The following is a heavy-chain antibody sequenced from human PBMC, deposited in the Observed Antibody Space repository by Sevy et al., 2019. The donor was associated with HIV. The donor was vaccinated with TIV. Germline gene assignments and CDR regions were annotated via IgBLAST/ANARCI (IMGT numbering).Heavy chain of an antibody. D-gene: IGHD6-13*01. CDR3: AKDLEQQLGPDY. CDR1: GFTFSSYD. V-gene: IGHV3-23*01. CDR2: ISPTGGTT. J-gene: IGHJ4*02. Sequence: GGSLRLSCAASGFTFSSYDMSWVRQAPGKGLEWVSGISPTGGTTHYAESVKGRFIISRDNSKKTLFLQMNSLRAEDTALYYCAKDLEQQLGPDYWGQATQVTVSS.